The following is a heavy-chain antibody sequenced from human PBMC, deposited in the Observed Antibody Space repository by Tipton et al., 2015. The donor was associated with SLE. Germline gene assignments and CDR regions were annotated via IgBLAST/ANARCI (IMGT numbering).Heavy chain of an antibody. D-gene: IGHD4-11*01. J-gene: IGHJ4*02. CDR1: GYSISSGYY. CDR2: IYYSGGT. Sequence: LRLSCAVSGYSISSGYYWSWIRQPPGKGLEWIGYIYYSGGTNYNPSLKSRVTISVDTSKNQFSLKLSSVTAADTAVYYCARWAGPTVNFDYWGQGTLVTVSS. V-gene: IGHV4-61*01. CDR3: ARWAGPTVNFDY.